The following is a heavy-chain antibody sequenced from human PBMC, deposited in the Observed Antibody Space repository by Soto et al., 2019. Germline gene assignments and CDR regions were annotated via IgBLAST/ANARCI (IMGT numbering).Heavy chain of an antibody. CDR3: GRGAGWSSGWSQLFY. D-gene: IGHD6-19*01. J-gene: IGHJ4*02. CDR2: ISRSRSST. CDR1: GLTFSSYR. Sequence: RRSLTPSCAPSGLTFSSYRTPWVRHAPGKGLVWVSEISRSRSSTTYADSVKGRFTISRDNSKNTLYLQMNSLRAEETAVYYCGRGAGWSSGWSQLFYWGQGTLVTVSS. V-gene: IGHV3-48*01.